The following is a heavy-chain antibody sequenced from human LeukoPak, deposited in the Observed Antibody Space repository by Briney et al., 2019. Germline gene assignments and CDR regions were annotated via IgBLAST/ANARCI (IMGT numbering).Heavy chain of an antibody. V-gene: IGHV4-59*01. D-gene: IGHD6-13*01. CDR2: IYYSGST. CDR1: GVSISSYY. CDR3: AAIIAAAGTGWFDP. J-gene: IGHJ5*02. Sequence: SETLSLTCTVSGVSISSYYWSWIRQPPGKGLEWIGYIYYSGSTNYNPSLKSRVTISVDTSKNQFSLKLSSVTAADTAVYYCAAIIAAAGTGWFDPWGQGTLVTVSS.